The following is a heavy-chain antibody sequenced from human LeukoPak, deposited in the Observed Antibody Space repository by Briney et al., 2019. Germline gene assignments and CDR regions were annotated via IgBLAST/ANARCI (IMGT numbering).Heavy chain of an antibody. CDR3: VRVGEIWSNVGFFDS. V-gene: IGHV4-4*07. CDR2: INSTGTT. CDR1: GGSITGHY. Sequence: PSETLSLTCTVSGGSITGHYWSWIRQPAGKGLEWLGRINSTGTTAYNASLTSRLTMSVDTSKSQLSLMLNSVTAADTAVYYCVRVGEIWSNVGFFDSWGQGTLVTVSS. D-gene: IGHD3-16*01. J-gene: IGHJ4*01.